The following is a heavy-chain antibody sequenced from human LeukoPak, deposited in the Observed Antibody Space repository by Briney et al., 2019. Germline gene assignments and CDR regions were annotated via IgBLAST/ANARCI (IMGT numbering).Heavy chain of an antibody. J-gene: IGHJ4*02. CDR2: IRGDGSMT. Sequence: QPGGSLRLSCAASEFTFSAYWRHWVRQAPGKGLVWVSRIRGDGSMTNYADSVKGRFTISRDNAKNTLYLQMNSLRLEDTAVYYCARENLAAAADYWGQGTVVTVSS. CDR3: ARENLAAAADY. V-gene: IGHV3-74*01. CDR1: EFTFSAYW. D-gene: IGHD6-25*01.